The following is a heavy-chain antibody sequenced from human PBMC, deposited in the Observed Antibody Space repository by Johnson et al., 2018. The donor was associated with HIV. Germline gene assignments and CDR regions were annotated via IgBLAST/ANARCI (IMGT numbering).Heavy chain of an antibody. CDR2: ISYDGKNK. Sequence: QVQLVESGGGVVQPGRSLRLSCAASGFIFSSYGMHWVRQAPGKGLEWVAVISYDGKNKYYADSVKGRFTVSRDNSRNTLYLQMNSLRVEDTAVYYCARSPGYTLLDAFDIWGQGTMVTVS. D-gene: IGHD2-2*02. V-gene: IGHV3-30*19. J-gene: IGHJ3*02. CDR3: ARSPGYTLLDAFDI. CDR1: GFIFSSYG.